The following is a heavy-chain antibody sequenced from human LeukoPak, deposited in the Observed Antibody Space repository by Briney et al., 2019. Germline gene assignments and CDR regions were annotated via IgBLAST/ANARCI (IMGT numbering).Heavy chain of an antibody. V-gene: IGHV3-21*01. CDR1: GFTFSRYS. CDR3: ARNTPSLSTNGMDV. J-gene: IGHJ6*02. CDR2: ISGGSTST. D-gene: IGHD3-3*02. Sequence: GGSLRLSCAVSGFTFSRYSMNWVRQAPGKGLEWVSVISGGSTSTFYADSVKGRFTISRDNAKNSLYLQMDSLRAEDTAVYYCARNTPSLSTNGMDVWGQGTAVTVSS.